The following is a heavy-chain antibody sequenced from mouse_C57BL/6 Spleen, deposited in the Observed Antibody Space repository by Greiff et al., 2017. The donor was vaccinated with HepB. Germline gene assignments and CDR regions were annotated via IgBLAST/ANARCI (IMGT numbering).Heavy chain of an antibody. J-gene: IGHJ1*03. CDR3: VRRSYYYGSSDWYFDV. D-gene: IGHD1-1*01. V-gene: IGHV10-1*01. CDR2: IRSKSNNYAT. Sequence: EVKLVESGGGLVQPKGSLKLSCAASGFSFNTYAMNWVRQAPGKGLEWVARIRSKSNNYATYYADSVKDRFTISRDDSESMLYLQMNNLKTEDTAMYYCVRRSYYYGSSDWYFDVWGTGTTVTVSS. CDR1: GFSFNTYA.